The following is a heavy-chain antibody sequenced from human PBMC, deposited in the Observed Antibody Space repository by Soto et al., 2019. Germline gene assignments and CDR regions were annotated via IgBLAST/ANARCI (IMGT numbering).Heavy chain of an antibody. D-gene: IGHD3-9*01. CDR3: ASSIDILSAFPASPAYGMDV. CDR2: IDPSDSYT. V-gene: IGHV5-10-1*01. CDR1: GYSFTSYW. Sequence: GESLKISCKGSGYSFTSYWISWVRQMPGKGLEWMGRIDPSDSYTNYSPSFQGHVTISADKSISTAYLQWSSLKASDTAMYYCASSIDILSAFPASPAYGMDVWGQGTTVTVSS. J-gene: IGHJ6*01.